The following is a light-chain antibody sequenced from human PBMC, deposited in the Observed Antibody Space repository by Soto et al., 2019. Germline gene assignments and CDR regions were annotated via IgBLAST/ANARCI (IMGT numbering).Light chain of an antibody. CDR2: GNT. CDR1: SSNIGAGYD. Sequence: QSVLTQPPSMSGAPGQRVTISCTGSSSNIGAGYDVHWYQHLPGTAPKLLIYGNTNRPSGVPDRFSGSKSGTSASLAITGLQAEDEADYYCQSHDSSLNSWVFGGGTKVT. J-gene: IGLJ3*02. V-gene: IGLV1-40*01. CDR3: QSHDSSLNSWV.